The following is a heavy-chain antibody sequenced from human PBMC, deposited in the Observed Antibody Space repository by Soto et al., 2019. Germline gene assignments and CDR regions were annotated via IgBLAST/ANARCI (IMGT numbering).Heavy chain of an antibody. J-gene: IGHJ4*02. Sequence: ASVKVSCKASGYTFTGYYMHWVRQAPGRGLEWMGWINPNSGGTNYAQKFQGRVTMTRDTSISTAYMELSRLRSDDTAVHYCARDRSVRYSSSWYSVLYWGQGTLVTVSS. CDR3: ARDRSVRYSSSWYSVLY. CDR2: INPNSGGT. D-gene: IGHD6-13*01. CDR1: GYTFTGYY. V-gene: IGHV1-2*02.